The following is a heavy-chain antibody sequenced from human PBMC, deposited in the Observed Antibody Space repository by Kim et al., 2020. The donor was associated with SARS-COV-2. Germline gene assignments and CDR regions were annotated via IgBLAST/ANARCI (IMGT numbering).Heavy chain of an antibody. CDR1: GGSISSYY. D-gene: IGHD1-26*01. V-gene: IGHV4-59*01. Sequence: SETLSLTCTVSGGSISSYYWSWIRQPPGKGLEWIGYIYYSGSTNYNPSLKSRVTISVDTSKNQFSLKLSSVTAADTAVYYCAREGGGSYSSGAFDIWGQG. J-gene: IGHJ3*02. CDR3: AREGGGSYSSGAFDI. CDR2: IYYSGST.